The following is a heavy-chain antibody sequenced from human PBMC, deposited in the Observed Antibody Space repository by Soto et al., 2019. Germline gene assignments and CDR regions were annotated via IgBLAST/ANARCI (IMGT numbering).Heavy chain of an antibody. CDR3: ARVLLSSSSWYGWFDP. V-gene: IGHV1-3*01. Sequence: GASVKVSCKASGYTFTSYAMHWVRQAPGQRLEWMGWINAGNGNTKYAQKFQGRVTMTRDTSTSTAYMELRSLRSDDTAVYYCARVLLSSSSWYGWFDPWGQGTLVTVSS. D-gene: IGHD6-13*01. CDR2: INAGNGNT. J-gene: IGHJ5*02. CDR1: GYTFTSYA.